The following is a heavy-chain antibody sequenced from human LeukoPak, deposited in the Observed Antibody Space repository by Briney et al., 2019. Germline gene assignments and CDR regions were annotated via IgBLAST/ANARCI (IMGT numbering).Heavy chain of an antibody. CDR1: GFTFSSYS. J-gene: IGHJ6*02. D-gene: IGHD6-13*01. CDR3: ASRSSWSRGRYYYGMDV. CDR2: ISSSSSYI. V-gene: IGHV3-21*01. Sequence: PGGSLRLSCAASGFTFSSYSMNWVRQAPGKGLEWVSSISSSSSYIYYADLVKGRFTISRDNAKNSLYLQMNSLRAEDTAVYYCASRSSWSRGRYYYGMDVWGQGTTVTVSS.